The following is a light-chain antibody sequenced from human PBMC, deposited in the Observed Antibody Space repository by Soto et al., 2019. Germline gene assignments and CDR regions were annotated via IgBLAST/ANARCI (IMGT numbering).Light chain of an antibody. V-gene: IGLV1-40*01. CDR3: QSYDIRVRVV. J-gene: IGLJ2*01. CDR2: SNS. Sequence: QSVLTQPPSVSGAPGQRVTISCTGSSSNIGAGYNVHWYQQLPGTAPKLLIYSNSNRPSGVPDRFSGSKSGTSASLAITGLQAEDEADYYCQSYDIRVRVVFGGGTKVTVL. CDR1: SSNIGAGYN.